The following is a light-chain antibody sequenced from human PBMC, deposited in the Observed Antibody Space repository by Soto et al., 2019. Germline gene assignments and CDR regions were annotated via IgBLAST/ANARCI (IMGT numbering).Light chain of an antibody. CDR1: QSVSSSY. J-gene: IGKJ1*01. CDR2: GAS. CDR3: QQYGSSPLT. V-gene: IGKV3-20*01. Sequence: EIVLTQSPGTLSLSPGESTTLSCRASQSVSSSYLSWYQQKPGQAPRLLIYGASRRATGIPDRFRGSGSGTDFTLTISRLEPEDIAVYYCQQYGSSPLTFGQGTKVAIK.